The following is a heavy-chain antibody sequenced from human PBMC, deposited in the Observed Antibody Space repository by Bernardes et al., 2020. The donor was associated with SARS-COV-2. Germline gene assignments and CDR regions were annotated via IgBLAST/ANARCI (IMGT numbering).Heavy chain of an antibody. CDR1: GFTFSSYS. CDR2: ISSSSSYI. V-gene: IGHV3-21*04. D-gene: IGHD1-20*01. Sequence: GGSLRLSCAASGFTFSSYSMNWVRQAPGKGLEWVSSISSSSSYIYYADSVKGRFSISRDNSKNTLNLQMYSLRVEDTAVYYCAKDVRGYNRPIDSWGHGTLVTVS. CDR3: AKDVRGYNRPIDS. J-gene: IGHJ5*01.